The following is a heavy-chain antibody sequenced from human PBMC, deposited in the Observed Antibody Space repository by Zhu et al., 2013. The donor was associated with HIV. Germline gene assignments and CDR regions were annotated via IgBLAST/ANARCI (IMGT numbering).Heavy chain of an antibody. CDR1: GFTFSSYW. D-gene: IGHD3-3*01. V-gene: IGHV3-7*01. CDR2: IKQDGSEK. CDR3: ARGRTNTLRYYDFWSGKWCYFDY. Sequence: EVQLVESGGGLVQPGGSLRLSCAASGFTFSSYWMSWVRQAPGKGLEWVANIKQDGSEKYYVDSVKGRFTISRDNAKNSLYLQMNSLRAEDTAVYYCARGRTNTLRYYDFWSGKWCYFDYWAREPWSPSPQ. J-gene: IGHJ4*02.